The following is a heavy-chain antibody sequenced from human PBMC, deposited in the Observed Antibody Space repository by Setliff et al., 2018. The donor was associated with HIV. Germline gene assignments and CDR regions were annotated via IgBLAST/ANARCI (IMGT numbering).Heavy chain of an antibody. J-gene: IGHJ6*02. D-gene: IGHD1-20*01. CDR2: INPGDSDI. Sequence: GESLKISCKASGYSFTSYWIGWVRQMPGKGLEWMGIINPGDSDIRYSPSFRGQVTISVDKSINTAYLQWSSLKASDTAMYYCASSITVAGGRSFCYYAMDVWGQGTTVTVSS. CDR1: GYSFTSYW. CDR3: ASSITVAGGRSFCYYAMDV. V-gene: IGHV5-51*01.